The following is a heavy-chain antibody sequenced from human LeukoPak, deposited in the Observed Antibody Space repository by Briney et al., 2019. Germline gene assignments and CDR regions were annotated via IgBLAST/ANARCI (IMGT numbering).Heavy chain of an antibody. CDR3: ARSIIIVPNTSYYYYYMDV. D-gene: IGHD2/OR15-2a*01. CDR2: INGATGNT. CDR1: GYTFSNYA. Sequence: GASVKVSCKASGYTFSNYAIHWVRQAPGESLEWMAWINGATGNTEYSQKFQARVTITRDTSASTAYMELSSLRSEDTAVYYCARSIIIVPNTSYYYYYMDVWGQGTTVTVSS. V-gene: IGHV1-3*01. J-gene: IGHJ6*02.